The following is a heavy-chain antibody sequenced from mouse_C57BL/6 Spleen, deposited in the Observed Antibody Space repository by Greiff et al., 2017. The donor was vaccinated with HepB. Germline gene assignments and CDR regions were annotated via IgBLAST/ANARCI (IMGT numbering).Heavy chain of an antibody. Sequence: EVKLVESGAELVRPGASVKLSCTASGFNIKDDYMHWVKQRPEQGLEWIGWIDPENGDTEYASKFQGKATITADTSSNTAYLQLSSLTSEDTAVYYCTLFITTVVAWGQGTTLTVSS. CDR2: IDPENGDT. V-gene: IGHV14-4*01. J-gene: IGHJ2*01. CDR3: TLFITTVVA. CDR1: GFNIKDDY. D-gene: IGHD1-1*01.